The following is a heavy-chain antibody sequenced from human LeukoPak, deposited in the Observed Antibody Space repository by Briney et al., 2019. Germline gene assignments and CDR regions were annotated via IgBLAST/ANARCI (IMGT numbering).Heavy chain of an antibody. CDR2: IYYSGST. D-gene: IGHD5-18*01. V-gene: IGHV4-59*01. CDR3: ARDRVGYSYGSFVY. J-gene: IGHJ4*02. CDR1: GGSISSYY. Sequence: SETLSLTCTVSGGSISSYYWSWIRQPPGKGLEWNGYIYYSGSTNYNPSLTRRVTISVDTSKNQFSLKLSSVTAADTAVYYCARDRVGYSYGSFVYWGQGTLVTVSS.